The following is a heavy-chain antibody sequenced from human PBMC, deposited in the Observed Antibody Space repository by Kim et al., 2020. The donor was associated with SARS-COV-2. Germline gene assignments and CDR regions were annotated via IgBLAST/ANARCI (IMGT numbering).Heavy chain of an antibody. CDR2: T. CDR3: VRGGAYFDY. D-gene: IGHD3-16*01. Sequence: TSYNPPLESQVTIAIDTSKNQLSQKVTSVTAADAAMYYCVRGGAYFDYWGQGVLVTVSS. J-gene: IGHJ4*02. V-gene: IGHV4-59*09.